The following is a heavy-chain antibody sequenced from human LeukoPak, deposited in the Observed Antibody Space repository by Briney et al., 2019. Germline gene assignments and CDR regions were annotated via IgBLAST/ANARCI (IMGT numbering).Heavy chain of an antibody. V-gene: IGHV3-48*03. CDR3: AREIVVVITGNAFDI. J-gene: IGHJ3*02. Sequence: PGGSLRLSCAASGFTFSSYEMDWVRQAPGKGLEWVSYISSSGSTIYYADSVKGRFTISRDNAKNSLYLQMNSLRAEDTAVYYCAREIVVVITGNAFDIWGQGTMVTVSS. D-gene: IGHD3-22*01. CDR2: ISSSGSTI. CDR1: GFTFSSYE.